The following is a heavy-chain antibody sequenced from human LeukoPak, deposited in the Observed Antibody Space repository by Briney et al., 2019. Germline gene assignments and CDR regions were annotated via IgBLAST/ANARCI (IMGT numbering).Heavy chain of an antibody. D-gene: IGHD3-10*01. J-gene: IGHJ3*02. V-gene: IGHV1-69*06. CDR2: IIPIFGTA. Sequence: SVKVSCKASGGTFSSYAISWVRQAPGQGLEWMGGIIPIFGTANYAQKFQGRVTITADKSTSTAYMELSSLRSEDTAVYYCARGLWFGELLSGLWAFDIWGQGTMVTVSS. CDR3: ARGLWFGELLSGLWAFDI. CDR1: GGTFSSYA.